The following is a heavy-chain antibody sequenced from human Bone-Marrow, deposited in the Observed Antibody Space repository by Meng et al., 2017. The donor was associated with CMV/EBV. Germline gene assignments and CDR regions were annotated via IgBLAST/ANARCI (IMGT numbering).Heavy chain of an antibody. CDR3: ASTLTLDN. CDR1: GFTFSSYW. Sequence: GESLKISCAASGFTFSSYWMSWVRQAPGKGLEWVANIKQDGSEKYYVDSVKGRFTISRDNAKNSLYLQMNSLRAEDTAVYYCASTLTLDNWGQGTLVTVSS. J-gene: IGHJ4*02. CDR2: IKQDGSEK. V-gene: IGHV3-7*01.